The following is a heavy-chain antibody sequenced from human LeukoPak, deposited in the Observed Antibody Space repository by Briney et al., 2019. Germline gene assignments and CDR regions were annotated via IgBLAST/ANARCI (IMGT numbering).Heavy chain of an antibody. V-gene: IGHV1-18*01. CDR1: GYTFTSYG. Sequence: GASVKVSCKASGYTFTSYGISWVRQAPGQGLEWMGWISAYNGNTNYAQKLQGRVTMTTDTSTSTAYMELRSLRSDDTAVYYCARALWEYYDFWSGPQGNWFDPWGQGTLVTVSS. CDR3: ARALWEYYDFWSGPQGNWFDP. D-gene: IGHD3-3*01. CDR2: ISAYNGNT. J-gene: IGHJ5*02.